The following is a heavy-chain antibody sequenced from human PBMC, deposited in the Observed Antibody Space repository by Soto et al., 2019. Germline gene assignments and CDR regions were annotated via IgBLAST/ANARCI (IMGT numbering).Heavy chain of an antibody. V-gene: IGHV4-30-4*01. CDR1: GDSISSGANY. CDR3: ARSPEGRGVMTNWFDP. Sequence: NPSETLSLTCTVSGDSISSGANYWSWIRQPPGKGLEWIGYIYYSGSTYYNPTLKSRVTISVDRSKNLFSLKLSSVTAADTAVYYCARSPEGRGVMTNWFDPWGQGTLVTVSS. J-gene: IGHJ5*02. D-gene: IGHD3-10*01. CDR2: IYYSGST.